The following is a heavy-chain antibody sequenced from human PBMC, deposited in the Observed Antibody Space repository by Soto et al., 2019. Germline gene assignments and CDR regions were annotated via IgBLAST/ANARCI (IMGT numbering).Heavy chain of an antibody. D-gene: IGHD2-15*01. CDR3: ARHKGYCSSTSCYSMDV. V-gene: IGHV5-51*01. Sequence: GESLKISCEGSGYTFTTYWVAWVRQMPGKGLEWVGSIYPGDSDSRYNPSVQGQVTISADRSISTAYLQWNSLKASDTAMYFCARHKGYCSSTSCYSMDVWGQGTTVTVSS. CDR2: IYPGDSDS. J-gene: IGHJ6*02. CDR1: GYTFTTYW.